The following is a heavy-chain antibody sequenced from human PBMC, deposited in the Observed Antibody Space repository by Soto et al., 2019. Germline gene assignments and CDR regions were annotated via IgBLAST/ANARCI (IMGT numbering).Heavy chain of an antibody. CDR1: GFTFSDYY. CDR2: ISSSGSTI. V-gene: IGHV3-11*01. Sequence: GGSLRLSCAASGFTFSDYYMSWIRQAPGKGLEWVSYISSSGSTIYYADSVKGRFTISRDNAKNSLYLQMNSLRAEDTAVYYCARAQSPRSSSSFLNYYYYMDVWGKGTTVTVSS. D-gene: IGHD6-6*01. CDR3: ARAQSPRSSSSFLNYYYYMDV. J-gene: IGHJ6*03.